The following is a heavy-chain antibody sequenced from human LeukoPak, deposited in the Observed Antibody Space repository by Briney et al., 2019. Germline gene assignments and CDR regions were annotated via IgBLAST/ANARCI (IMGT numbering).Heavy chain of an antibody. CDR2: MNPNSGNT. CDR3: ARRLYYHDSSGYDISYWYFDL. D-gene: IGHD3-22*01. V-gene: IGHV1-8*01. J-gene: IGHJ2*01. CDR1: GYTFTSYD. Sequence: ASVKVSCKASGYTFTSYDINWVRQATGQGLEWMGWMNPNSGNTGYAQKFQGRATMTRNTSISTAYMELSSLRSEDTAVYYCARRLYYHDSSGYDISYWYFDLWGRGTLVTVSS.